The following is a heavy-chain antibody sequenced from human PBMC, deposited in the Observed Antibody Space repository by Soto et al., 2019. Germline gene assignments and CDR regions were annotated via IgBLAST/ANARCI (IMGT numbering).Heavy chain of an antibody. CDR1: GGTISSYA. J-gene: IGHJ4*02. CDR2: IIPIFGTA. D-gene: IGHD6-13*01. V-gene: IGHV1-69*06. CDR3: ASGLLGYSSSWYLDVIGGNYFDY. Sequence: GASVKVSCKAPGGTISSYAISWVRQAPGQGLEWMGGIIPIFGTANYAQKFQGRVTITADKSTSTAYMELSSLRSEDTAVYYCASGLLGYSSSWYLDVIGGNYFDYWGQGTLVTVSS.